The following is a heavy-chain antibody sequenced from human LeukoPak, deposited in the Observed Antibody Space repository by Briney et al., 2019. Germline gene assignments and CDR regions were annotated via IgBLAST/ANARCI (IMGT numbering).Heavy chain of an antibody. J-gene: IGHJ4*02. CDR3: ASVFWNGH. CDR2: IFSTGNT. Sequence: GSLRLSCAASGFTISANYMNWVRQAPGKGLEWVSIIFSTGNTYYADSVQGRFTISRDNSKNTLYLQMDSLRAEDTAVYYCASVFWNGHWGQGTLVTVSS. CDR1: GFTISANY. V-gene: IGHV3-66*01. D-gene: IGHD3-3*01.